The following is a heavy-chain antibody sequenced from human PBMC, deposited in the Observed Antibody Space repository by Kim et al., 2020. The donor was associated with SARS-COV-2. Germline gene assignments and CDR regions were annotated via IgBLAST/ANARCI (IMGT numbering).Heavy chain of an antibody. V-gene: IGHV3-33*01. Sequence: GGSLRLSCAASGFSFSNFGMHWVRQAPGKGLEWVAVIWYDGTNEYYADSVKGRFTVSRDNSNNTLYLQMNGLRADDTAVYYCARDAYGSGTYYKFLDYWGQGTLVTVSS. CDR1: GFSFSNFG. J-gene: IGHJ4*02. CDR2: IWYDGTNE. CDR3: ARDAYGSGTYYKFLDY. D-gene: IGHD3-10*01.